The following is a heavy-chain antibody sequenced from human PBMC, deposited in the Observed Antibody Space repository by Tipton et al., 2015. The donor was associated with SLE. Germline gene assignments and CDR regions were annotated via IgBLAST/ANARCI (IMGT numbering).Heavy chain of an antibody. V-gene: IGHV4-38-2*01. J-gene: IGHJ4*02. CDR2: IHQSGNT. CDR3: ARHDYDDNGYYLHYFDN. CDR1: SYSISSGHY. D-gene: IGHD3-22*01. Sequence: TLSLTCAVSSYSISSGHYWGWIRQPPGKGLEWIGSIHQSGNTYFNPSLKSRVTMSMDTSKNHVFLRLNFVTAADTATYYCARHDYDDNGYYLHYFDNWGQGILVTVSS.